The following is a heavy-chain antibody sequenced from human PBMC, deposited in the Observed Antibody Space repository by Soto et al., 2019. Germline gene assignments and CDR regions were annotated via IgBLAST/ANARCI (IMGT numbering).Heavy chain of an antibody. CDR1: RVTFSISG. CDR3: ARVDLYGEYESYYFCYGMDV. J-gene: IGHJ6*02. D-gene: IGHD4-17*01. Sequence: SIGLSSSSSRVTFSISGVGWALQDPGKGLEWVANIKQDGSEKYYVDSVKGRFTISRDNAKNSLYLQMNSLRAEDTAVYYCARVDLYGEYESYYFCYGMDVWGQGTTVTVSS. CDR2: IKQDGSEK. V-gene: IGHV3-7*05.